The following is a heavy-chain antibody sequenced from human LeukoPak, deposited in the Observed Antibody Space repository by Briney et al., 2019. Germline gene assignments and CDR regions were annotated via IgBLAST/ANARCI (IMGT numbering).Heavy chain of an antibody. CDR2: IYYSGST. CDR3: ARHDAGKWLPYFDY. D-gene: IGHD6-19*01. Sequence: SETLSLTCTVSGGSISNYYWSWIRQAPGKGLEWVGSIYYSGSTNYNPSLKSRVTISVDTSKNQFSLKLSSVTAADTAVYYSARHDAGKWLPYFDYWGRGTLVTVSS. CDR1: GGSISNYY. J-gene: IGHJ4*02. V-gene: IGHV4-59*08.